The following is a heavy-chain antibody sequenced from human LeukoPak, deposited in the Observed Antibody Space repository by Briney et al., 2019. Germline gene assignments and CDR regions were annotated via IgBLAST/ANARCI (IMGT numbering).Heavy chain of an antibody. Sequence: ASVKVSCKASGYTFTSYGISWVRQAPGQGLEWMGWISAYNGNTNYAQKLQGRVTMTTDTSTSTAYMELRSLRSDDTAVYYCARVLRFLEWLGPRHDAFDIWGQGTMVTVSS. J-gene: IGHJ3*02. CDR2: ISAYNGNT. CDR3: ARVLRFLEWLGPRHDAFDI. D-gene: IGHD3-3*01. CDR1: GYTFTSYG. V-gene: IGHV1-18*01.